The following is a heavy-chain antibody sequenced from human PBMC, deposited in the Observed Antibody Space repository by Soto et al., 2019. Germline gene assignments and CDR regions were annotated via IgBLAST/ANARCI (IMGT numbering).Heavy chain of an antibody. V-gene: IGHV1-3*04. CDR3: ARAMPTAGYIYFDP. CDR1: GYTFTSYG. CDR2: INTGSRNT. J-gene: IGHJ4*02. Sequence: QVDLVQSGAEVKEPGASVRISCEASGYTFTSYGIHWVRQAPGQRLEWMGWINTGSRNTRYSPEFQARVTITRDTSASTAYMELNSLRSDDTAVYYCARAMPTAGYIYFDPWGQGTLVTVSS. D-gene: IGHD3-9*01.